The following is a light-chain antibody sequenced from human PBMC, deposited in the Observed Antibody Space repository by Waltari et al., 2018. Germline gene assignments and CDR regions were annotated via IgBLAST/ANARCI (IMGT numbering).Light chain of an antibody. CDR1: SSDVGAYDS. V-gene: IGLV2-14*03. CDR3: SSQSSNNVVL. CDR2: DVS. J-gene: IGLJ3*02. Sequence: QSALTQPASVSGSPGQSITISCTGTSSDVGAYDSVSWYQDHPGQSPNVIIYDVSDRPSGVSDRFSASKSGNTASLTISGLQAEDEADYYCSSQSSNNVVLFGGGTKVTVL.